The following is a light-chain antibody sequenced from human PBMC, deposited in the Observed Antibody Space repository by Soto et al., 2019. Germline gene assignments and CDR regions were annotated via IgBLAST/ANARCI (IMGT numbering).Light chain of an antibody. J-gene: IGKJ4*01. Sequence: EIVLTQSQAPRFLLPGKEPTLSSGPVQMVANPYLAWYQHKPGLAPRLLVYHASSRATGIPDRFSGSGSGTDFTLTISRLEPEDFAVYYCQHYGSSLAFGGGTKVEIK. V-gene: IGKV3D-20*01. CDR3: QHYGSSLA. CDR1: QMVANPY. CDR2: HAS.